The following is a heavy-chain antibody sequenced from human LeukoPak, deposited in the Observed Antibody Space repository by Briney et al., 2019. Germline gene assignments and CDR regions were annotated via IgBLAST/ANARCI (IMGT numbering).Heavy chain of an antibody. CDR2: IHHSGTS. CDR1: DYSISSNNW. Sequence: PSETLSLTCGVPDYSISSNNWWGWVRQPPGKGLEWIGYIHHSGTSKYNLSLKNRVTMSLDTSKNQVSLRLTSVTALDTAVYYCATTVGATGGWLGYWGQGSPVTVSS. D-gene: IGHD1-26*01. J-gene: IGHJ4*02. V-gene: IGHV4-28*06. CDR3: ATTVGATGGWLGY.